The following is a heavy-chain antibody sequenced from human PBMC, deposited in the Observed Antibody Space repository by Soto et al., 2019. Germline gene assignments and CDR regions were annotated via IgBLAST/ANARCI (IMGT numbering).Heavy chain of an antibody. V-gene: IGHV3-49*03. CDR2: LRSKAYGGSA. CDR1: GFTFGDYV. CDR3: TRDSGCGGDCYENYFDY. J-gene: IGHJ4*02. Sequence: EVQLVESGGGLAQPGRSLTLSCTASGFTFGDYVMSWFRQAPGKGLAWVGFLRSKAYGGSAEYAASVKGRFTMSRDDSKCIAYLQMNSLKSECTAVYYCTRDSGCGGDCYENYFDYWGQGTLVTVSS. D-gene: IGHD2-21*02.